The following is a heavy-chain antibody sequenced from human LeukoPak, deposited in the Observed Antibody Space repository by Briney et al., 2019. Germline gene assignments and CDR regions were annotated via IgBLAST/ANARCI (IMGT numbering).Heavy chain of an antibody. CDR2: IYYSGST. V-gene: IGHV4-59*01. J-gene: IGHJ4*02. Sequence: SETLSLTCTVSGGSISSYYWSWIRQPPGKGLEWIGYIYYSGSTNYNPSLKSRVTISVDTSKNQFSLKLSSVTAADTAVYYCARESCSGGSCYSDYWGQGTLVTVSS. CDR3: ARESCSGGSCYSDY. CDR1: GGSISSYY. D-gene: IGHD2-15*01.